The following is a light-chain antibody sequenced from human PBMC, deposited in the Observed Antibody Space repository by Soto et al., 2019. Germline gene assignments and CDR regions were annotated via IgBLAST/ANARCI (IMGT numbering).Light chain of an antibody. V-gene: IGKV1-39*01. CDR1: QSISYY. J-gene: IGKJ1*01. CDR2: AAS. Sequence: DIQMTQSPSSLSASVGNTVTLTCRASQSISYYLNWYQQKPGKVPKLLIYAASCLQSGVPSRFRGSGSGTDFTLPINTMQPEDFATSYCQQSYRSPPTFVQRTKVDIK. CDR3: QQSYRSPPT.